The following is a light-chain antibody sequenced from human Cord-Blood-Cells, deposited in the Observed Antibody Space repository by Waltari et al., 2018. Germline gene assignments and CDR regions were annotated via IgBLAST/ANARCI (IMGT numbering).Light chain of an antibody. CDR1: SLRRYY. V-gene: IGLV3-19*01. CDR2: GKN. J-gene: IGLJ3*02. CDR3: NSRDSSGNHLV. Sequence: SSELTQDPAVSVALGQTVRITCQGDSLRRYYASWYQQKPGQAPVLVLQGKNNLPSGIPDRFSGSSSGNTASLTITWAQAEDEADYYCNSRDSSGNHLVFGGGTKLTVL.